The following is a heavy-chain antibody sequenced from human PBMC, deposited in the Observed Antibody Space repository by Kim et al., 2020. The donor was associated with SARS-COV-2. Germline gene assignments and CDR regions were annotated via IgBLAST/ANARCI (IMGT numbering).Heavy chain of an antibody. CDR2: FDPEDGET. J-gene: IGHJ6*02. Sequence: ASVKVSCKVSGYTLTELSMHWVRQAPGKGLEWMGGFDPEDGETIYAQKFQGRVTMTEDTSTDTAYMELSSLRSEDTAVYYCATRITGGYSSGWYGSYYGMDVWGQGTTVTVSS. CDR3: ATRITGGYSSGWYGSYYGMDV. CDR1: GYTLTELS. D-gene: IGHD6-19*01. V-gene: IGHV1-24*01.